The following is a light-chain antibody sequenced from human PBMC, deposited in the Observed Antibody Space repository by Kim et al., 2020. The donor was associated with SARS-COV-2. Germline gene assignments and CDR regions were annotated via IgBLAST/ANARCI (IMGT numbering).Light chain of an antibody. CDR2: YDD. CDR3: QAWDSSTAA. Sequence: SYELTQPPSVSVSPGQTASITCSGDKLGDKYAFWYQQKPGQTPVLVIYYDDKRPSEIPERFSGSTSGNTATLTISGTQTMDEASYFCQAWDSSTAAFGGGTQLTVL. CDR1: KLGDKY. V-gene: IGLV3-1*01. J-gene: IGLJ2*01.